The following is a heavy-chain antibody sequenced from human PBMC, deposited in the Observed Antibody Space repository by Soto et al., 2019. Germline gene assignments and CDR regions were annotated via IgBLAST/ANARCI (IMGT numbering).Heavy chain of an antibody. J-gene: IGHJ6*02. V-gene: IGHV4-31*03. D-gene: IGHD4-4*01. CDR1: GGSISSGGYY. CDR3: ARDLAPTTVTTYYYYYGMDV. CDR2: IYYSGST. Sequence: QVQLQESGPGLVKPSQTLSLTCTVSGGSISSGGYYWSWIRQHPGKGLEWIGYIYYSGSTYYNPALNSRVTISVDTSKNQFSLKLSSVTAADTAVYYCARDLAPTTVTTYYYYYGMDVWGQGTTVTVSS.